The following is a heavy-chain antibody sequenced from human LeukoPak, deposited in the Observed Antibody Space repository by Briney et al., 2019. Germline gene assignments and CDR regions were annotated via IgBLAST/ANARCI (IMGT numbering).Heavy chain of an antibody. D-gene: IGHD3-9*01. CDR1: GFTFSSYS. V-gene: IGHV3-21*01. CDR3: AAWDGDWFGFDY. J-gene: IGHJ4*02. CDR2: ISSSSSYI. Sequence: GGSLRLSCAASGFTFSSYSMYWVRQAPGKGLEWVSSISSSSSYIYYADSVKGRFTISRDNAKNSLYLQMNSLRAEDTAVYYCAAWDGDWFGFDYWGQGTLVTVSS.